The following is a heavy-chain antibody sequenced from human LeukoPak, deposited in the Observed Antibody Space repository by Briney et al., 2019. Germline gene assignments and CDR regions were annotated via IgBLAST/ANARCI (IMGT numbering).Heavy chain of an antibody. D-gene: IGHD3-22*01. CDR2: ISGSGGST. V-gene: IGHV3-23*01. J-gene: IGHJ4*02. Sequence: GGSLRLSCAASGFTFSSYAMSWVRQAPGKGLEWVSAISGSGGSTYYADSVKGRFTISRDNSKNTLYLQMNSLRAEDTAVYYCAKGDDSSGYYLLDYWGQVTLVTVSS. CDR1: GFTFSSYA. CDR3: AKGDDSSGYYLLDY.